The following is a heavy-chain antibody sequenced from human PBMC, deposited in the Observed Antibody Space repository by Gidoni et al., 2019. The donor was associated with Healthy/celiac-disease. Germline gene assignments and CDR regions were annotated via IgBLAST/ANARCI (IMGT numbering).Heavy chain of an antibody. CDR1: GFTFSRYS. CDR2: ISSNSIYI. J-gene: IGHJ4*02. Sequence: EVQLVESGGGLVKPGGSLRLSCAASGFTFSRYSMNWGRQAPGKGLEWVSSISSNSIYIFYADSGKGRFSISRDNAKNSLYLQMNSLRAEDTAVYYCARDLSYDLNWGQGTLVTVSS. V-gene: IGHV3-21*01. CDR3: ARDLSYDLN. D-gene: IGHD3-3*01.